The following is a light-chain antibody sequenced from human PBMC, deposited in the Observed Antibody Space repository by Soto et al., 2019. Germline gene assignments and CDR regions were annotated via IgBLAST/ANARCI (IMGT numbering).Light chain of an antibody. CDR1: QSVSNSY. CDR3: QQYGSSPLT. Sequence: EIVLTQSPGTLSLSPGERATLSYRASQSVSNSYLAWYQQKPGQAPRLLIYGASSRATGIPDRFSGSGSGSDFTLTISRLEPEDFAVYYCQQYGSSPLTFGGGTEVDIK. J-gene: IGKJ4*01. CDR2: GAS. V-gene: IGKV3-20*01.